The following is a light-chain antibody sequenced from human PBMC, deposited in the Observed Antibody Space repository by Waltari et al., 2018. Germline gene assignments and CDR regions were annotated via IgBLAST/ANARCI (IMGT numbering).Light chain of an antibody. V-gene: IGLV1-44*01. CDR3: SAWDDTLHAFV. CDR2: SND. Sequence: QSVLTQPPSASGTPGQGVTISCSGARSNIRSNSVHWFQHLPATGPNLPIHSNDERPSGVPDRFSASKSGTSASLTIRGLQSEDEADYYCSAWDDTLHAFVFGTGTTVTVL. CDR1: RSNIRSNS. J-gene: IGLJ1*01.